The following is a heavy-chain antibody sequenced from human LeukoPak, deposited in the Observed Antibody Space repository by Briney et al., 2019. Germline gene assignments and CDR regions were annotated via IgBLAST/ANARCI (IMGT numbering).Heavy chain of an antibody. CDR1: GDSIRSYY. Sequence: SETLSLTCTVSGDSIRSYYWSWIRQPPGKGLEWIAYIYYSGSTNYNPSLKSRVTISVDTSKNQFSLKLSSVTAADTAVYYCARVYYSNSYDYWYFDLWGRGTLVTVSS. V-gene: IGHV4-59*01. J-gene: IGHJ2*01. D-gene: IGHD6-13*01. CDR2: IYYSGST. CDR3: ARVYYSNSYDYWYFDL.